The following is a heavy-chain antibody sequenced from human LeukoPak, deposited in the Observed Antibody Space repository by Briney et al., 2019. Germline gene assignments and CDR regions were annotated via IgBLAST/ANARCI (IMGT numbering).Heavy chain of an antibody. CDR3: ARDLTYYYDSSGDYYYYGMDV. V-gene: IGHV3-21*01. D-gene: IGHD3-22*01. CDR2: ISSSSSYI. J-gene: IGHJ6*02. Sequence: PGGSLRLSCAASGFTFSSYSMNWVRQAPGKGLEWVSSISSSSSYIYYADSVKSRFTISRDNAKNSLYLQMNSLRAEDTAVYYCARDLTYYYDSSGDYYYYGMDVWGQGTTVTVSS. CDR1: GFTFSSYS.